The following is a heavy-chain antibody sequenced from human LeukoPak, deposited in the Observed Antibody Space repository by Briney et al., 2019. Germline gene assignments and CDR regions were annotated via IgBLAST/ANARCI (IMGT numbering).Heavy chain of an antibody. CDR2: INHSGRT. D-gene: IGHD3-10*01. CDR3: GSGSYYRSLYMDV. V-gene: IGHV4-34*01. Sequence: SSETLSLTCAVYGGSFSGYYWSWIRQPPGKGLEWIGEINHSGRTNYNPSLKSRVTISVDTSKNQFSLKLSSVTAADTAVYYCGSGSYYRSLYMDVWGKGTTVTISS. J-gene: IGHJ6*03. CDR1: GGSFSGYY.